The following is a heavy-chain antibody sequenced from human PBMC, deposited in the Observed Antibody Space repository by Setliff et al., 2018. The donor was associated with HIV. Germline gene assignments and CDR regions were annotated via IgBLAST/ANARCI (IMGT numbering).Heavy chain of an antibody. CDR2: ISSAGST. J-gene: IGHJ4*02. CDR3: ARSSSGWYVDDY. V-gene: IGHV3-21*01. Sequence: GGSLRLSCAASGFTFSSYSMNWVRQAPGKGLEWVSCISSAGSTYYADSVKGRFTISRDNAKNSLYLQMNSLRAEDTAVYYCARSSSGWYVDDYWGQGTLVTVSS. CDR1: GFTFSSYS. D-gene: IGHD6-19*01.